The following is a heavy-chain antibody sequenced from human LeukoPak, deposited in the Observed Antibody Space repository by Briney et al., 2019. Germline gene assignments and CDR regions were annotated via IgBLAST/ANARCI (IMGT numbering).Heavy chain of an antibody. J-gene: IGHJ4*02. CDR3: ARDLKHIVVVTAILGNY. CDR1: GFTFSSYS. CDR2: ISGSSSTI. D-gene: IGHD2-21*02. V-gene: IGHV3-48*01. Sequence: PGGSLRLSCAASGFTFSSYSMNWVRRAPGKGLEWVSYISGSSSTIYYADSVKGRFTISRDNSKNTLYLQMNSLRAEDTAVYYCARDLKHIVVVTAILGNYWGQGTLVTVSS.